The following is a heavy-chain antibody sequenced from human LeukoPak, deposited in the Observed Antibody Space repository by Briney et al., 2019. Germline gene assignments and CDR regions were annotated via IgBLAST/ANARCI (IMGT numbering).Heavy chain of an antibody. Sequence: PGGSLRLSCAASGFTFSSYAMSWVRQAPGKGLEWVSYISSSSSTIYYADSVKGRFTISRDNAKNSLYLQMNSLRAEDTAVYYCARGTLYGDYVDGPDFDYWGQGTLVTVSS. D-gene: IGHD4-17*01. CDR2: ISSSSSTI. J-gene: IGHJ4*02. CDR1: GFTFSSYA. V-gene: IGHV3-48*04. CDR3: ARGTLYGDYVDGPDFDY.